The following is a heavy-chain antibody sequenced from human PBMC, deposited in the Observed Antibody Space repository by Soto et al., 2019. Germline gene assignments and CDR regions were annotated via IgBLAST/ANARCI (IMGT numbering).Heavy chain of an antibody. Sequence: EAHLVESGGGLVKAGGSLRLSCAASGIILSDTWMTWVRQAPGKGLEWVGRLESTESGGATDFASTVKGRFTVSRDDAKNTLSLHMTSLQPEDTALYYCVAESHGTPYDFENWGQGALVTVSS. V-gene: IGHV3-15*04. CDR1: GIILSDTW. CDR3: VAESHGTPYDFEN. D-gene: IGHD5-12*01. CDR2: LESTESGGAT. J-gene: IGHJ4*02.